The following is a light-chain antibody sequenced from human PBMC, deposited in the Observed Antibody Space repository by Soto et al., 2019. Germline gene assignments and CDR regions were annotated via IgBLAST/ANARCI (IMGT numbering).Light chain of an antibody. Sequence: EIVLTQSPATLSLSPGERATLSCRASQSVNFYLAWYQQKPGRAPRLLVYDASNRATDIPARFSGSGSGTDFTLTSSALEPEDFAVYYCQHRTTWRGTFGQGTRLEI. CDR2: DAS. CDR3: QHRTTWRGT. CDR1: QSVNFY. V-gene: IGKV3-11*01. J-gene: IGKJ2*01.